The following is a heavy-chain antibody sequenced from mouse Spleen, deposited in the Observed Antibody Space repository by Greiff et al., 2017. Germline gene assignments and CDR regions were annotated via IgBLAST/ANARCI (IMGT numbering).Heavy chain of an antibody. CDR3: ERQGGMITTSFDY. Sequence: DVKLVESGGGLVKPGGSLQLSCAASGFTFSSYAMSWVRQTPEKRLEWVATISSGCSYTSYPDSVKGRFTISRDNAKNTLYLQMSSLRSEDTAMYYCERQGGMITTSFDYWGQGTTLTVSS. V-gene: IGHV5-9-3*01. J-gene: IGHJ2*01. D-gene: IGHD2-4*01. CDR1: GFTFSSYA. CDR2: ISSGCSYT.